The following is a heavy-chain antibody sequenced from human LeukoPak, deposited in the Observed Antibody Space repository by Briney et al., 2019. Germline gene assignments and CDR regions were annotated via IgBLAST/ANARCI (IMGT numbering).Heavy chain of an antibody. J-gene: IGHJ3*02. D-gene: IGHD5-12*01. Sequence: SETLSLTCTVSGGSISSYYWSWIRQPPGKGLEWIGYIYYSGSTYYNPSLKSRVTISVDTSKNQFSLKLSSVTAADTAVYYCARDSGYDFGDAFDIWGQGTMVTVSS. CDR2: IYYSGST. V-gene: IGHV4-30-4*08. CDR1: GGSISSYY. CDR3: ARDSGYDFGDAFDI.